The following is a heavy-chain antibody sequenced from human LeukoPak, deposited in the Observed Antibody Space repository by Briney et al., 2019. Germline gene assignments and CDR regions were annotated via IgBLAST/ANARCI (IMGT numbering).Heavy chain of an antibody. V-gene: IGHV3-23*01. CDR2: ISGSGGST. CDR3: AKDTIYYYGSGSPSYFDH. D-gene: IGHD3-10*01. J-gene: IGHJ4*02. Sequence: GGSLRLSCAASGFTLRSYAMSGVSQAAGKGVEGVSSISGSGGSTYYADSVRGRYNICRESSNNRLYLKINTLRAEYTAVYYCAKDTIYYYGSGSPSYFDHWGQGTLVIVSS. CDR1: GFTLRSYA.